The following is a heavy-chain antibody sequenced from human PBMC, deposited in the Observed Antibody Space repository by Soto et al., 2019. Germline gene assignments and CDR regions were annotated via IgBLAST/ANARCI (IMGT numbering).Heavy chain of an antibody. CDR1: SASIITEQR. CDR3: ARSFGWYAIDH. D-gene: IGHD5-18*01. V-gene: IGHV4-4*02. CDR2: IQHSGST. Sequence: QMQLQESGPGLVKPSETLSLTCAVSSASIITEQRWTWVRQPPGKGLEWIGEIQHSGSTNNNPSLRSRVTMSVNKTKNQFSLNLNAVTAADTDLYYCARSFGWYAIDHWGQGTLVIVSS. J-gene: IGHJ4*02.